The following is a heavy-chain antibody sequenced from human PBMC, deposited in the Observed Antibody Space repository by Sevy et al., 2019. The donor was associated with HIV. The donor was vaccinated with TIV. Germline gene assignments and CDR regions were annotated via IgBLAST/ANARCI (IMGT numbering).Heavy chain of an antibody. CDR2: IKQDGSEK. J-gene: IGHJ6*02. Sequence: GGSLRLSCAASGFTFSSYWMSWVRQAPGKGLEWVANIKQDGSEKYYVDSVKGRFTISRDNAKNALYLQMNSLRAEETAVYYWARDPREEMGSRNYYYYGMDVWGQGTTVTVSS. CDR1: GFTFSSYW. D-gene: IGHD3-16*01. V-gene: IGHV3-7*01. CDR3: ARDPREEMGSRNYYYYGMDV.